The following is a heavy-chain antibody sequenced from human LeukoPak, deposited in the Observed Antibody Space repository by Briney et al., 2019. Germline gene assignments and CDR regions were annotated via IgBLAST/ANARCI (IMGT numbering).Heavy chain of an antibody. CDR2: ISSNGGST. V-gene: IGHV3-64D*06. J-gene: IGHJ4*02. CDR3: VKGGTGWLRSYFDY. Sequence: PGGSLRLSCSASGFTFSSYAMHWVRQAPGKGLEYVSAISSNGGSTYYADSVKGRFTISRDNSKNTLYLQMSSLRAEDTAVYYCVKGGTGWLRSYFDYWGQGTLVTVS. D-gene: IGHD5-12*01. CDR1: GFTFSSYA.